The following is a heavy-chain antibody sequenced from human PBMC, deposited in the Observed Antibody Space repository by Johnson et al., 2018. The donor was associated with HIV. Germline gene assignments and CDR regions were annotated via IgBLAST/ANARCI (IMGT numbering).Heavy chain of an antibody. CDR1: GLTVSNIY. V-gene: IGHV3-66*03. J-gene: IGHJ3*02. CDR2: IYSGGNT. CDR3: AKVSRSKGGVIVPLGAFDI. Sequence: VQLVESGGGLMKPGGSLRLSCAASGLTVSNIYMSWVRQAPGKGLEWVSVIYSGGNTYYADSVKGRFTLSRDTSKNTVYLQMNSLSPEDTAVYYCAKVSRSKGGVIVPLGAFDIW. D-gene: IGHD3-16*02.